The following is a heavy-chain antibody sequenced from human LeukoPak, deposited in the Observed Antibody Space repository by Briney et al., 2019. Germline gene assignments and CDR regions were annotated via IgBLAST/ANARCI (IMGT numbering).Heavy chain of an antibody. Sequence: KPSETLSLTCTVSGGSISSSSYSWGWIRQPPGKGPEWIGSIYYSGSTYYNPSLKSRFTISVDTSKNQFSLQLNSVTPEDTAEYYFSRWGAGTIYYYGMDVWGQGTTVTVSS. D-gene: IGHD6-19*01. CDR1: GGSISSSSYS. V-gene: IGHV4-39*01. J-gene: IGHJ6*02. CDR3: SRWGAGTIYYYGMDV. CDR2: IYYSGST.